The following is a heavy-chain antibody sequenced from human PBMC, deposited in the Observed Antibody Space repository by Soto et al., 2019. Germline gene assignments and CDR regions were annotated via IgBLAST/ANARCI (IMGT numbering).Heavy chain of an antibody. CDR2: ISSSSSTI. CDR1: GFTFSSYS. CDR3: ARGGQGYYYGSGSYGLDAFDI. D-gene: IGHD3-10*01. Sequence: EVQLVESGGGLVQPGRSLRLSCAASGFTFSSYSMNWVRQAPGKGLEWVSYISSSSSTIYYADSVKGRFTISRDNAKNSLYLQMNSLRDEDTAVYYCARGGQGYYYGSGSYGLDAFDIWGQGTMVTVSS. J-gene: IGHJ3*02. V-gene: IGHV3-48*02.